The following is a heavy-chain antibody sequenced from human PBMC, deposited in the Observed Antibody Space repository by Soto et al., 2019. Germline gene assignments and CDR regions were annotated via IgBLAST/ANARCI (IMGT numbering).Heavy chain of an antibody. CDR1: GFTFSDYY. CDR2: IRSSSTI. CDR3: ARVKRWTRRRFLEWLLTYNCFDP. Sequence: GGSLRLSCAASGFTFSDYYMNWVRQAPGKGLEWVSSIRSSSTIYYADSVKGRFTISRDNAKNSLYVQMNSLRAEDTAVYYCARVKRWTRRRFLEWLLTYNCFDPWGQGTLVTVSS. J-gene: IGHJ5*02. V-gene: IGHV3-11*04. D-gene: IGHD3-3*01.